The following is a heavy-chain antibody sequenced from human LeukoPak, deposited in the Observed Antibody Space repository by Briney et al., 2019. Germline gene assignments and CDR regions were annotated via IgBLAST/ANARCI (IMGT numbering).Heavy chain of an antibody. J-gene: IGHJ3*02. D-gene: IGHD3-22*01. CDR1: GYTFTGYY. CDR2: INPNSGGT. Sequence: ASVKVSCKASGYTFTGYYMHWVRQAPGQGLEWMGWINPNSGGTNYAQKFQRRVTMTRDTSISTAYMELSRLRSDDTAVYYCARDFKYYYDSSGYYPHGAFDIWGQGTMVTVSS. V-gene: IGHV1-2*02. CDR3: ARDFKYYYDSSGYYPHGAFDI.